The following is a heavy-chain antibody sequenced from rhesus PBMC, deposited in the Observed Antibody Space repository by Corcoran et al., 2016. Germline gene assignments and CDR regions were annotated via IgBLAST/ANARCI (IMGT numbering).Heavy chain of an antibody. CDR3: ARDIYCTGSNCLDSYFDF. CDR1: GYSIRSGYP. Sequence: QVQLQESGPGLVKPSETLSLPCIVGGYSIRSGYPWTWIRQVPGGGLEWIGSIHGSGGGIFLNPSLRGRLTLSVDTSKNQFFLKLNSVSAADTAIYYCARDIYCTGSNCLDSYFDFWGQGIMVTVSS. D-gene: IGHD2-21*01. J-gene: IGHJ4*01. CDR2: IHGSGGGI. V-gene: IGHV4S14*01.